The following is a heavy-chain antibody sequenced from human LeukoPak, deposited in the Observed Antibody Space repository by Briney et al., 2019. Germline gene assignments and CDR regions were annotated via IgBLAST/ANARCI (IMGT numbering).Heavy chain of an antibody. V-gene: IGHV1-18*01. CDR1: GYIFTNYG. CDR2: ISAYDGTT. J-gene: IGHJ2*01. CDR3: ARNGGSGSYYNKVDWYFDL. Sequence: ASVKVSCKASGYIFTNYGVSWVRQAPGQGLEWMGWISAYDGTTKYAQKFQGRVTMTTDTSTSTAYMELRSLRSDDTAVYYCARNGGSGSYYNKVDWYFDLWGRGTLVTVSS. D-gene: IGHD3-10*01.